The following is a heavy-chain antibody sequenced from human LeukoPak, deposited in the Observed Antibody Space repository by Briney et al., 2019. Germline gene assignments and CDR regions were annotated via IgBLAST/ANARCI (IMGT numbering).Heavy chain of an antibody. J-gene: IGHJ4*02. D-gene: IGHD3-10*01. Sequence: GGSLRLSCAASGFTFSGYWMHWVRQAPGKGLVWVSRINSDGSSTFYADSVKGRFTISRDNAKNTLLLQMNSLRVEDTAVYYCARDYYGSGDYWGQGTLVTVSS. CDR3: ARDYYGSGDY. V-gene: IGHV3-74*01. CDR1: GFTFSGYW. CDR2: INSDGSST.